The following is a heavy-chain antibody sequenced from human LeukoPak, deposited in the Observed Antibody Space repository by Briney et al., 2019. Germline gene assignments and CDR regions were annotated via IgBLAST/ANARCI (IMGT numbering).Heavy chain of an antibody. Sequence: GGSLRLSCAASGFTFSSYGMHWVRQAPGKGLEWVAFIRYDGSNEYSADSVKGRFTISRDNAKNSLYLQMNSLRAEDTAVYYCARDERYCYGYTEYFQHWGQGTLVTVSS. D-gene: IGHD3-10*01. J-gene: IGHJ1*01. CDR3: ARDERYCYGYTEYFQH. CDR1: GFTFSSYG. CDR2: IRYDGSNE. V-gene: IGHV3-30*02.